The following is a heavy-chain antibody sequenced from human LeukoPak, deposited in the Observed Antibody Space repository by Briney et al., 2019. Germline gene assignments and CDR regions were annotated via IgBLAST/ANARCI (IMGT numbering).Heavy chain of an antibody. CDR3: ARRAQNTAMVLVFDY. D-gene: IGHD5-18*01. V-gene: IGHV4-38-2*01. CDR2: IYHSGST. CDR1: GYSISSGYY. Sequence: PSETLSLTCAVSGYSISSGYYWGWIRQPPGKGLEWIGSIYHSGSTYYNPSLKSRVTISVDTSKNQFPLKLSSVTAADTAVYYCARRAQNTAMVLVFDYCGQGTLVTVSS. J-gene: IGHJ4*02.